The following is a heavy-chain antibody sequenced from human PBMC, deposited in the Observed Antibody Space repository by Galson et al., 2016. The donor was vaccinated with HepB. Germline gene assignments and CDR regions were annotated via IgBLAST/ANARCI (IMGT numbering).Heavy chain of an antibody. CDR1: GFSLNTQGEC. V-gene: IGHV2-5*01. Sequence: PALVTPTQTLTLTCAFSGFSLNTQGECVGWVRQSPGKALEWLALIYWHDDKRYSPSLRDRLSISKDTSKNHVVLTMTDMDPVDTATYYCAHHTYYDILTGQPPRCFDYWGQGTLVTVSS. D-gene: IGHD3-9*01. CDR3: AHHTYYDILTGQPPRCFDY. CDR2: IYWHDDK. J-gene: IGHJ4*02.